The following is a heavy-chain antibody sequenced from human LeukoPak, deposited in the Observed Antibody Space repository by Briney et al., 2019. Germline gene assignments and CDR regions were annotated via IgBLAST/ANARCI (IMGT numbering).Heavy chain of an antibody. CDR3: AKGAPYYGSGSYYYGDSYYYMDV. CDR2: IRYDGSNK. Sequence: PGGSLRLPCAASGFIFSSYGMHWVRQAPGKGLEWVAFIRYDGSNKYYADSVKGRFTISRDNSKNTLYLQMNSLRAEDTAVYYCAKGAPYYGSGSYYYGDSYYYMDVWGKGTTVTISS. J-gene: IGHJ6*03. CDR1: GFIFSSYG. V-gene: IGHV3-30*02. D-gene: IGHD3-10*01.